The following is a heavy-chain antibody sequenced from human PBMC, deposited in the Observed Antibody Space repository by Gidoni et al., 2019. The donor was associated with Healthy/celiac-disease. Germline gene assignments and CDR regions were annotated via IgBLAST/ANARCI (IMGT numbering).Heavy chain of an antibody. CDR1: GCSIRRYY. Sequence: VQLQESGPGLVKPSATLSLTFTVPGCSIRRYYLSWIRQPPGKGLEWIGYIYYSGSTNYHPSLKSRVTISVDTSKNQFSLKMSSVTAADTAVYYCARNQGYCISTSCYEDYDYGMDVWGQGTTVTVSS. CDR2: IYYSGST. CDR3: ARNQGYCISTSCYEDYDYGMDV. J-gene: IGHJ6*02. D-gene: IGHD2-2*01. V-gene: IGHV4-59*01.